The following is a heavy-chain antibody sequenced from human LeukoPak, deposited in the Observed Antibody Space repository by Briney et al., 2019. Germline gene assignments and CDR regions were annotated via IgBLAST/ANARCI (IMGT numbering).Heavy chain of an antibody. Sequence: SETLSLTCTVSGGSISSYYWSWIRQPAGKGLEWIGRIYTSGSTNYNPSLKSRVTMSVDTSKNRFSLRLSSVTAADMAVYYCTRAVNVEYTGMDVWGQGTTVTVSS. CDR3: TRAVNVEYTGMDV. V-gene: IGHV4-4*07. CDR2: IYTSGST. D-gene: IGHD1-1*01. J-gene: IGHJ6*02. CDR1: GGSISSYY.